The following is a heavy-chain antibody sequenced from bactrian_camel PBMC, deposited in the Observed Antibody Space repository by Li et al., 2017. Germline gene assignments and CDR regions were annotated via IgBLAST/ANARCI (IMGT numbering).Heavy chain of an antibody. Sequence: VQLVESGGGSVQAGGSLRLTCAASEFTTRDTCMGWFRQSPGKEREGVAAIMILGSTTYYADSVKGRGTIPQDNAKNMVYLQMDSLQPTDTAMYYCAADRPYRGSWRRESPCAVGGSAPAYWGQGTQVTVS. D-gene: IGHD2*01. CDR2: IMILGSTT. CDR1: EFTTRDTC. J-gene: IGHJ4*01. V-gene: IGHV3S40*01. CDR3: AADRPYRGSWRRESPCAVGGSAPAY.